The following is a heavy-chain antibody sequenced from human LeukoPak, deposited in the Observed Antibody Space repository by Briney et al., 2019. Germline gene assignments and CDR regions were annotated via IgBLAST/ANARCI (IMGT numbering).Heavy chain of an antibody. CDR1: GGSISSSGYY. Sequence: SEALSLTCTVSGGSISSSGYYWGWIRQPPGKGLEWIASIYYSGSTYYNPSLKSRVTISVDTSKNQFSLKLSSVTAADTAIYYCARNQYSYGTNWFDPWGQGTLVTVSP. CDR2: IYYSGST. D-gene: IGHD5-18*01. V-gene: IGHV4-39*01. CDR3: ARNQYSYGTNWFDP. J-gene: IGHJ5*02.